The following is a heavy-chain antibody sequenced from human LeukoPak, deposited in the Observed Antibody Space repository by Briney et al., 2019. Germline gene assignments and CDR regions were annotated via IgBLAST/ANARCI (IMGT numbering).Heavy chain of an antibody. CDR3: ARDLGDGYPKGPYYYYYMDV. V-gene: IGHV4-59*01. J-gene: IGHJ6*03. CDR1: KFTFSTFS. Sequence: GSLRLSCAASKFTFSTFSMSWVRQAPGKGLEWIGYIYYSGSTNYNPSLKSRVTISVDTSKNQFSLKLSSVTAADTAVYYCARDLGDGYPKGPYYYYYMDVWGKGTTVTVSS. D-gene: IGHD5-24*01. CDR2: IYYSGST.